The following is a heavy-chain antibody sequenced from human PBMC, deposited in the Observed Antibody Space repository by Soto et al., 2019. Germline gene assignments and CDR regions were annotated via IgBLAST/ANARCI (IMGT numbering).Heavy chain of an antibody. V-gene: IGHV3-30-3*01. CDR1: GFTLSSYA. J-gene: IGHJ6*02. CDR2: ISYDGSNK. D-gene: IGHD4-4*01. CDR3: ARDSFPTTTKGHGVYLYYGVDV. Sequence: GSLRLSGAASGFTLSSYAMHWVRQGPGKGLEWVAVISYDGSNKYYAGSVKGRFTISRDNSKNTLDLQMNSLRAEDTAVFYCARDSFPTTTKGHGVYLYYGVDVWGQGTTVTVS.